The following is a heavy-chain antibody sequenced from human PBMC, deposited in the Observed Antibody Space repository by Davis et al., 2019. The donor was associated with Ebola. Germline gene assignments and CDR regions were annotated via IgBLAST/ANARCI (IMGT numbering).Heavy chain of an antibody. V-gene: IGHV4-4*02. CDR3: ARDIVATAN. J-gene: IGHJ4*02. CDR1: ACSISSSNW. CDR2: IHHNGST. D-gene: IGHD5-12*01. Sequence: SETLSLTCAVSACSISSSNWWRWVRQPPGKGLGWIGEIHHNGSTNYNPSLKIRVTIPVDKSKNQFSLKLSSVTAGETAVYYCARDIVATANWGQGTLVTVSS.